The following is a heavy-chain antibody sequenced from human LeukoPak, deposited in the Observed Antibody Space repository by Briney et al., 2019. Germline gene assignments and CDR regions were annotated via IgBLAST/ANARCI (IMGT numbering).Heavy chain of an antibody. CDR2: IYYSGST. J-gene: IGHJ4*02. V-gene: IGHV4-59*08. CDR1: GGSISSYY. Sequence: SETLSLTCTVSGGSISSYYWSWIRQPPGKGLEWIGYIYYSGSTSYNPSLKSRVAISVDTSKNQFSLKLNSVTAADTAVYYCARFERSTGCYWGQGTLVTVSS. D-gene: IGHD2-8*02. CDR3: ARFERSTGCY.